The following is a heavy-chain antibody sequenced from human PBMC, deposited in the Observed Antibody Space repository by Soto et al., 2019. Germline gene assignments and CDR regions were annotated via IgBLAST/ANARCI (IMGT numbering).Heavy chain of an antibody. CDR3: GREGGSPTCFDP. V-gene: IGHV3-48*02. CDR1: GFTFRCYS. CDR2: ISSSSSTI. J-gene: IGHJ5*02. D-gene: IGHD1-26*01. Sequence: GGSLILSCAASGFTFRCYSMNWVRQAPGKGLEWVSYISSSSSTIYYADSVKGRFTISRDNAKNSLYLQMNSLRDEDTAVYYYGREGGSPTCFDPGGQGPLFT.